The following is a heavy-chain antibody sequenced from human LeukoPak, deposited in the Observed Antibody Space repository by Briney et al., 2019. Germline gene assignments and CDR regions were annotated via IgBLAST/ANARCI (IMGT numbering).Heavy chain of an antibody. V-gene: IGHV3-9*01. D-gene: IGHD2-21*02. J-gene: IGHJ6*02. CDR3: AKDRAYCGGDCYGTYYYYYGMDV. Sequence: PGGSLRLSCAASGFTFDDYAMHRVRQAPGKGLEWVSGISWNSGSIGCADSVKGRFTISRDNAKNSLYLQMNSLRAEDTALYYCAKDRAYCGGDCYGTYYYYYGMDVWGQGTTVTVSS. CDR2: ISWNSGSI. CDR1: GFTFDDYA.